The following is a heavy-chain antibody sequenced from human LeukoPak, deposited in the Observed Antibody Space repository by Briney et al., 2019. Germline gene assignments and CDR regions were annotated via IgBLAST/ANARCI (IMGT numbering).Heavy chain of an antibody. CDR3: ARVTYYGSGSYPDY. Sequence: GRSLRLSCAASGFTFSNYAMHWVRQAPGKGLEWVSSISSSSSYIYYADSVKGRFTISRDNAKNSLYLQMNSLRAEDTAVYYCARVTYYGSGSYPDYWGQGTLVTVSS. J-gene: IGHJ4*02. D-gene: IGHD3-10*01. CDR1: GFTFSNYA. V-gene: IGHV3-21*01. CDR2: ISSSSSYI.